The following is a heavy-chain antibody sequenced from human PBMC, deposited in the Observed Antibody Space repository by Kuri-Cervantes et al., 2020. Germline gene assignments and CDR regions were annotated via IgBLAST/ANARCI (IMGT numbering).Heavy chain of an antibody. J-gene: IGHJ5*02. D-gene: IGHD3-9*01. V-gene: IGHV4-4*08. CDR2: IYTSGST. CDR1: GFTFSSYG. CDR3: ARALTGFDP. Sequence: GSLRLSCAASGFTFSSYGMHWVRQPPGKGLEWIGRIYTSGSTNYNPSLKSRVTISVDTSKNQFSLKLSSVTAADTAVYYCARALTGFDPWGQGTLVTVSS.